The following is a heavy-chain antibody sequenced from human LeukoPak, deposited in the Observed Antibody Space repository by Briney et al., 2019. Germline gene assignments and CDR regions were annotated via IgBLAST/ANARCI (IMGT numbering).Heavy chain of an antibody. V-gene: IGHV4-59*12. CDR1: GGSISSYY. CDR2: IYYSGST. Sequence: ASETLSLTCTVSGGSISSYYWSWIRQSPGKGLEWIGYIYYSGSTNYNPSLKSRVTISVDTSKNQFSLKLSSVTAADTAVYYCARYYYDSSGYYPLGDNWFDPWGQGTLVTVSS. J-gene: IGHJ5*02. D-gene: IGHD3-22*01. CDR3: ARYYYDSSGYYPLGDNWFDP.